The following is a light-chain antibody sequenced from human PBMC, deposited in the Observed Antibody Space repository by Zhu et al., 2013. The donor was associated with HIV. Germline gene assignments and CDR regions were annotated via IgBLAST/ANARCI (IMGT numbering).Light chain of an antibody. V-gene: IGKV3D-20*02. CDR2: GAS. CDR1: QSVSNSY. CDR3: QQRSNWPPSLT. Sequence: EIVLTQSPGTLSLSPGERATLSCRASQSVSNSYLAWYQQKPGQAPRLLIYGASTRATGIPDRFSGSGSGTDFTLTISSLEPEDFAVYYCQQRSNWPPSLTFGGGTKVEIK. J-gene: IGKJ4*01.